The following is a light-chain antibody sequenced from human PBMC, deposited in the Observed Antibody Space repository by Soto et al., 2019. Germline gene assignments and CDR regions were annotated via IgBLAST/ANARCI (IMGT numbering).Light chain of an antibody. CDR1: RRDVGGYNY. CDR2: EVT. Sequence: QSALTQPASLSRSPGQSITISCTGTRRDVGGYNYVSWYQQYPGKSPKLLIYEVTHRPSGVSNRFSGSKSGNTASLTISGLQAADEVDYYCSSYTVQHMGRFDLGTGSKVNVL. V-gene: IGLV2-14*01. J-gene: IGLJ1*01. CDR3: SSYTVQHMGRFD.